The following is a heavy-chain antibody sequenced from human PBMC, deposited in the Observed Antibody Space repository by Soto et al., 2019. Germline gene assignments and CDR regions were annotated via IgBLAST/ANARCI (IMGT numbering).Heavy chain of an antibody. CDR1: GLTLSSYG. J-gene: IGHJ4*02. CDR3: ATDEEKEWLPLGGKVDY. Sequence: QVQLVESGGGVVQPGRSLRLSCAASGLTLSSYGMHWVRQAPGKGLEWVAVISYDGSDKYYANSVKGRFTISRDNSKYTLYLQMNSLRAEDTAVYYCATDEEKEWLPLGGKVDYWGQGTLVTVSS. D-gene: IGHD3-3*01. CDR2: ISYDGSDK. V-gene: IGHV3-30*03.